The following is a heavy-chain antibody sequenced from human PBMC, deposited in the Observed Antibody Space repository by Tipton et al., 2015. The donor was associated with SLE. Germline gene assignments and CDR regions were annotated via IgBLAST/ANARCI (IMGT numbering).Heavy chain of an antibody. D-gene: IGHD3/OR15-3a*01. CDR1: GDSTRGYY. CDR2: IYYTGST. V-gene: IGHV4-59*12. J-gene: IGHJ4*02. CDR3: ARRVYGLGDLYYFDY. Sequence: GLVKPSGTLYLTCTVSGDSTRGYYWGWIRQPPGKGLEWIGYIYYTGSTNYNPSLKSRVTISIDMSKDQFSLNLSSVTAADTAVYYCARRVYGLGDLYYFDYWGQGALATVSS.